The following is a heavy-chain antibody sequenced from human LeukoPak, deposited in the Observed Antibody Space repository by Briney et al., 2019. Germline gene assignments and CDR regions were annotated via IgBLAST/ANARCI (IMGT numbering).Heavy chain of an antibody. CDR2: IFYNGNT. CDR1: GGSISSSTYY. V-gene: IGHV4-39*01. D-gene: IGHD1-7*01. J-gene: IGHJ1*01. Sequence: MPSETLSLTCTVSGGSISSSTYYWGWIRQPPGKGLEWIGSIFYNGNTYSSPSLKSRVAISVDTSKNQFSLKLSSVTAADTAVYFCAGLKGNYGYFQHWGQGTLVTVSS. CDR3: AGLKGNYGYFQH.